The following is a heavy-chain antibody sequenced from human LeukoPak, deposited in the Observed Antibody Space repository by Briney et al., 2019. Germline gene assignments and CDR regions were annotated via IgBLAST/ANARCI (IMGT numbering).Heavy chain of an antibody. J-gene: IGHJ4*02. D-gene: IGHD6-19*01. V-gene: IGHV6-1*01. CDR2: TYDRSKLYD. CDR1: VDSVSSINGP. CDR3: ARDVGTSGWYTCDY. Sequence: QTLPLTCAISVDSVSSINGPGHWVRQSPSRALEWLGRTYDRSKLYDDYAEFIKRRTTISPYTSKNQSPLHLYSVTPEDTAVYYRARDVGTSGWYTCDYWGQGNLGTVSS.